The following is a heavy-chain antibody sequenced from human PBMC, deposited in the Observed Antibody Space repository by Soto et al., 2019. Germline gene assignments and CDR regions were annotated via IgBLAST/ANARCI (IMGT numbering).Heavy chain of an antibody. D-gene: IGHD6-6*01. V-gene: IGHV3-23*01. CDR3: RPEQPPRIAARLSSYFDV. J-gene: IGHJ4*03. Sequence: GGSLRLSCAASGFTFSSYAMSWVRQAPGKGLEWVSAISGSGGSTYYADSVKGRFTISRDNSKNTLYLQMNSLRAEDTAVYYCRPEQPPRIAARLSSYFDVWGQGTLVTVSS. CDR2: ISGSGGST. CDR1: GFTFSSYA.